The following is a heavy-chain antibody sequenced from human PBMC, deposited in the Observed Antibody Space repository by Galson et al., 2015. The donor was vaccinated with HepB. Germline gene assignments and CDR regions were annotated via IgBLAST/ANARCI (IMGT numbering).Heavy chain of an antibody. CDR1: GFTFSSYA. Sequence: SLRLSCAASGFTFSSYAMHWVRQAPGKGLEWVAVISYDGSNKYYADSVKGRFTISRDNSKNTLYLQMNSLRAEDTAVYYCARDRSSFGYDSGDPWGQGTLVTVSS. J-gene: IGHJ5*02. V-gene: IGHV3-30-3*01. CDR2: ISYDGSNK. D-gene: IGHD3-10*01. CDR3: ARDRSSFGYDSGDP.